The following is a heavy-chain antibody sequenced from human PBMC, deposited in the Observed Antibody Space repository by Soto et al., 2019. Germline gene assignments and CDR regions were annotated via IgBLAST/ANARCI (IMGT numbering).Heavy chain of an antibody. CDR1: GFSFSDYS. Sequence: EVQLLESGGGLVQPGGSLRLSCAASGFSFSDYSMTWVRQTPGRGLEWVSTLTPAGTTFYSDSVKGRFTISRDNNRNTLSLQMFNLRAEDTACYYCAKRATTVPTPGNYFDCWGQGTLVTVSS. J-gene: IGHJ4*02. V-gene: IGHV3-23*01. D-gene: IGHD4-17*01. CDR3: AKRATTVPTPGNYFDC. CDR2: LTPAGTT.